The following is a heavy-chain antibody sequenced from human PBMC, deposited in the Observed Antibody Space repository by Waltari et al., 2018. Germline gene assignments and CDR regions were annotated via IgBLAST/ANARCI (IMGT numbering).Heavy chain of an antibody. CDR1: GGSINSYY. CDR2: IYISGTT. Sequence: QVQLQESGPGLVKPSETLSLTCTVSGGSINSYYWTWIRPPAGKGLEWIGRIYISGTTNYNPSLESRVTMSLDASTNQFSLKLSSVTAADTAVYYCARTSRDTSGPNNAYDIWGLGTVVTVSS. CDR3: ARTSRDTSGPNNAYDI. V-gene: IGHV4-4*07. D-gene: IGHD3-22*01. J-gene: IGHJ3*02.